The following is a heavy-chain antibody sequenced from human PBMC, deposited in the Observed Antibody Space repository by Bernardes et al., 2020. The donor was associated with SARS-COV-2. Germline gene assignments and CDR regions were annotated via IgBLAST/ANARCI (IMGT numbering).Heavy chain of an antibody. CDR3: AYIVVVSAAKGSYNYFDP. Sequence: SETLSLTCTVSGGSISGSFYYWGWIRQPPGKGLEWIGNIYYSGSTYYNPSLKSRVTISVDTSKNQFSLNLNSVTAADTAVYYCAYIVVVSAAKGSYNYFDPWGQGTLVTVSS. CDR2: IYYSGST. D-gene: IGHD2-2*01. V-gene: IGHV4-39*01. CDR1: GGSISGSFYY. J-gene: IGHJ5*02.